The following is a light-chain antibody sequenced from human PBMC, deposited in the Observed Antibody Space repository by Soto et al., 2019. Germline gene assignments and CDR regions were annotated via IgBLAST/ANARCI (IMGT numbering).Light chain of an antibody. CDR2: VAS. CDR3: QQRSNWPPLT. Sequence: DIQMTQSPSSLSASIGDRVTITCRASQSSSRYLNWYQQKAGKAPKLLIYVASSLQSGVPSRFSGSGSGTDFTLTISSLEPEDFAVYYCQQRSNWPPLTFGQGTRLEI. J-gene: IGKJ5*01. V-gene: IGKV1-39*01. CDR1: QSSSRY.